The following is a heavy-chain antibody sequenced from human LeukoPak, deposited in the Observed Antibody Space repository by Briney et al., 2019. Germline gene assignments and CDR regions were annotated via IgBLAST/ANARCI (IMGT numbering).Heavy chain of an antibody. CDR3: AKRRGLELLYYYYMDV. J-gene: IGHJ6*03. D-gene: IGHD1-7*01. V-gene: IGHV3-74*01. CDR2: IKSDGSST. CDR1: GFTFSSYW. Sequence: PGGSLRLSCAASGFTFSSYWMHWVRQAPGKGLVWVSRIKSDGSSTSYADSVKGRFTISRDNAKNTLYLQMNSLRAEDTAVYYCAKRRGLELLYYYYMDVWGKGTTVTVSS.